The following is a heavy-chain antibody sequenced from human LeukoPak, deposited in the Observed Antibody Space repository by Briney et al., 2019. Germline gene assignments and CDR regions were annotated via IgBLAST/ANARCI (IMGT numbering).Heavy chain of an antibody. CDR2: IYFSGST. J-gene: IGHJ4*02. CDR1: GGSISTYY. CDR3: ARGGKGFPLGLRFDY. D-gene: IGHD2-21*01. Sequence: SETLSLTCTVSGGSISTYYWTWIRQPPGKGLEWIGYIYFSGSTNYNPSLKSRVTISVDTSKIQFSLNLTSVTAADTAVYYCARGGKGFPLGLRFDYWGQGSLATVSS. V-gene: IGHV4-59*01.